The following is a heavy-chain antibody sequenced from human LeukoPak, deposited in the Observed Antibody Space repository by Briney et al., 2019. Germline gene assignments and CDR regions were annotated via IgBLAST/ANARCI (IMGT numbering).Heavy chain of an antibody. V-gene: IGHV4-59*01. D-gene: IGHD3-22*01. CDR3: ARVGNYNEVGY. J-gene: IGHJ4*02. Sequence: SETLSLTCTVSGGSISSYYWSWIRQPPGKGLEWIGYISYSGSTNYNPSLKSRVIISVDTSKNQFSLKLSSVTAADTAVYYCARVGNYNEVGYWGQGTLVTVSS. CDR2: ISYSGST. CDR1: GGSISSYY.